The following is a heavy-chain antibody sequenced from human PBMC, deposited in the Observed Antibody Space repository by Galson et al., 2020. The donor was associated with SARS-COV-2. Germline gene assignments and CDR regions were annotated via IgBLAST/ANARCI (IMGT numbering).Heavy chain of an antibody. CDR1: GGSISTTNYF. D-gene: IGHD4-17*01. V-gene: IGHV4-39*01. CDR3: ARRGGTVTTVRVEL. Sequence: SATLSLTCTVSGGSISTTNYFWGWIRQPPGKGLEWIGTIYYIGTTYYNPSNRSRVTISVDTSKNQFSLKLNSVTAADTAVYYCARRGGTVTTVRVELWGRGTLVTV. J-gene: IGHJ2*01. CDR2: IYYIGTT.